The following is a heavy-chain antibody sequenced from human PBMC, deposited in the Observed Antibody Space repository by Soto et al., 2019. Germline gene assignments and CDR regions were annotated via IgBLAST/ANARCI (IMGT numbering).Heavy chain of an antibody. V-gene: IGHV1-18*01. CDR3: ASEGIAAAGTPPHYYYYGMDV. D-gene: IGHD6-13*01. J-gene: IGHJ6*02. Sequence: QVQLVQSGAEVKKPGASVKVSCKASGYTFTSYGISWVRQAPGQGLEWMGWISAYNGNTNYAQKLQGRVTMTTDTSTSTAYRELRSLRSDDTAVYYCASEGIAAAGTPPHYYYYGMDVWGQGTTVTVSS. CDR1: GYTFTSYG. CDR2: ISAYNGNT.